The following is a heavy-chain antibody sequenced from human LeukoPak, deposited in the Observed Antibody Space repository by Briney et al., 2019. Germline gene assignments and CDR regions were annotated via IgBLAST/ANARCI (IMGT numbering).Heavy chain of an antibody. CDR3: ARGDHDS. Sequence: GGSLRLSCAASGFTLSGYWMSWVRQAPGRGLEWVASIKADGSGKYYMDSVKGRFTISRDNAKNSLYLQMSSLRTEDTAVYYCARGDHDSWGQGTLVTVSP. V-gene: IGHV3-7*03. CDR2: IKADGSGK. CDR1: GFTLSGYW. J-gene: IGHJ4*02.